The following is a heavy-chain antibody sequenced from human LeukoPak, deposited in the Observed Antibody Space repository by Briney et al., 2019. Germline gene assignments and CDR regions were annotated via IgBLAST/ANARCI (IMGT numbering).Heavy chain of an antibody. D-gene: IGHD2-15*01. V-gene: IGHV6-1*01. J-gene: IGHJ5*02. Sequence: SQTLSLTCAISGDSVSSNSAAWNWIRQSPSRGLEWLGRTYYRSKWYNDYAVSVKSRITINPDTSKNQFSLQLNSVTPEDTAVYYCARDGYRWYCSGGSCYEVSWFDPWGQGTLVTVSS. CDR3: ARDGYRWYCSGGSCYEVSWFDP. CDR2: TYYRSKWYN. CDR1: GDSVSSNSAA.